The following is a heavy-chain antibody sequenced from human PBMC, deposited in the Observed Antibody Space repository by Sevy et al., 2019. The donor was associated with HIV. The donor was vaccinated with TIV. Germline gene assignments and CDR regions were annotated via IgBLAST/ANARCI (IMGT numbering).Heavy chain of an antibody. Sequence: ASVKVSCKASGYTFSSNGIAWVRQAPGQGLQWMGWIGVYNGNSKYAQNLQDRLTMTTDTSTSTAYMELKSLRSDDTAVYYCARVPTYYIGSGTYFDYWGQGTLVTVSS. J-gene: IGHJ4*02. V-gene: IGHV1-18*01. D-gene: IGHD3-10*01. CDR3: ARVPTYYIGSGTYFDY. CDR1: GYTFSSNG. CDR2: IGVYNGNS.